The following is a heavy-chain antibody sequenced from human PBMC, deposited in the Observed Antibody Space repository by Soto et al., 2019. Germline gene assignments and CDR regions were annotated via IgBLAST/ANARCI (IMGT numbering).Heavy chain of an antibody. CDR1: GYTFTSYD. Sequence: QVQLVQSGAEVKKPGASVKVSCKASGYTFTSYDINWVRQATGQGLEWMGWMNPNSGNTGYAQKCQGRVTMTRNTSISTAYMELSSRRSEDTAVYYCARRGYSSSWYYYYYYGMDVWGQGTTVTVSS. D-gene: IGHD6-13*01. V-gene: IGHV1-8*01. J-gene: IGHJ6*02. CDR2: MNPNSGNT. CDR3: ARRGYSSSWYYYYYYGMDV.